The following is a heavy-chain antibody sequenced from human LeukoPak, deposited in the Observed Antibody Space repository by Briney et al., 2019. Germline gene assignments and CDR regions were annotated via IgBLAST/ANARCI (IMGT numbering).Heavy chain of an antibody. V-gene: IGHV4-59*11. J-gene: IGHJ3*02. D-gene: IGHD4-17*01. CDR3: ARDLVTVTKGFDI. Sequence: SETLSLTCTVSGGSITIHYWSWIRQPPGKRLEWIGYISYIGSTNYNPSLKSRVTISIDTSRNQFSLKLRSVTAADTAVYYCARDLVTVTKGFDIWGQGTMVSVSS. CDR1: GGSITIHY. CDR2: ISYIGST.